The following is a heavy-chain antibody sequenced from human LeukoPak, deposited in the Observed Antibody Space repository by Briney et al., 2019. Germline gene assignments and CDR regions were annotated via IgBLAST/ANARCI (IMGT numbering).Heavy chain of an antibody. V-gene: IGHV3-7*03. D-gene: IGHD3-16*01. CDR2: INHNGNVN. J-gene: IGHJ6*02. CDR3: ARGGGLDV. Sequence: GGSLRLSCAASGFTFSSYWMNWARQAPGKGVEWVTSINHNGNVNYYVDSVKGRFTISRDNAKNSLYLQMSNLRAEDTAVYFCARGGGLDVWGQGATVTVSS. CDR1: GFTFSSYW.